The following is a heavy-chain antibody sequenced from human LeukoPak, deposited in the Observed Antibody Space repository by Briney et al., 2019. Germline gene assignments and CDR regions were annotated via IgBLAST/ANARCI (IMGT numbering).Heavy chain of an antibody. D-gene: IGHD3-9*01. CDR3: ARQGLTDWYFEL. V-gene: IGHV1-2*04. J-gene: IGHJ2*01. Sequence: ASVKVSCKASGYTFTGYYMHWVRQAPGQGLEWMGWINPNSGDTKYAQKFQGWVTMTRDTSITTAYMELSRLTSDDAALYFCARQGLTDWYFELWGRGTLITVSS. CDR2: INPNSGDT. CDR1: GYTFTGYY.